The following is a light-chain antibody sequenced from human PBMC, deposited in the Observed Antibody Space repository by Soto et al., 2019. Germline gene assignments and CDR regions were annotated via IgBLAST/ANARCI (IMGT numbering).Light chain of an antibody. V-gene: IGKV1-12*01. Sequence: DIHVTQSPSSVSASVGDRVTITCRASQAITSWLAWYQQKPGRAPKLLIYSASSLQSGAPSRFTGSGSGTDFTLTITSLQPDDAAVYYCQHFYTYSPWTFGQGTRVEV. CDR2: SAS. CDR1: QAITSW. J-gene: IGKJ1*01. CDR3: QHFYTYSPWT.